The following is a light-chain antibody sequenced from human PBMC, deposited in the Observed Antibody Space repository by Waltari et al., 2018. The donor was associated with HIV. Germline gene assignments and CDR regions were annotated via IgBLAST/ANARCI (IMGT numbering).Light chain of an antibody. Sequence: QSALTQPASVSGSPGQSITISCTGTSSDVGGYNHVSWYQQHPGTAPKLMIFGVSNRPSGASNRFSVSKSGNTASLTISGLQAEDDADYYCSSYTRSSTLGVFGTGTKVTVL. CDR3: SSYTRSSTLGV. V-gene: IGLV2-14*03. CDR2: GVS. CDR1: SSDVGGYNH. J-gene: IGLJ1*01.